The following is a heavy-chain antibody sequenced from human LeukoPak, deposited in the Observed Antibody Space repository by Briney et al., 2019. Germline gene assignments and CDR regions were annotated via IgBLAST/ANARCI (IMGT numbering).Heavy chain of an antibody. CDR2: ISGSGDTT. Sequence: GGSLRLSCAASGFTVNSNYMSWVRQAPGKGLEWVSVISGSGDTTNYADSVKGRFTISRDKSKNTLYLQMNSLRAEDTALFYCAARWGYNGFDIWGQGTMVAVSS. CDR1: GFTVNSNY. V-gene: IGHV3-23*01. D-gene: IGHD5-18*01. CDR3: AARWGYNGFDI. J-gene: IGHJ3*02.